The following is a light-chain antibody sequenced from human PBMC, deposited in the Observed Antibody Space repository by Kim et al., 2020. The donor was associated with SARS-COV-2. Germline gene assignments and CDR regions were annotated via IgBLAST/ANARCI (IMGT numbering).Light chain of an antibody. Sequence: AVGQTIRITCQGDSLRNYYASWYQQKPGLAPVLVIYGKNNRPSGIPDRFSGSISGTPASLTITGAQAEDEADYYCNSRDSSGNHYVFGTGTKVTVL. CDR2: GKN. CDR1: SLRNYY. V-gene: IGLV3-19*01. CDR3: NSRDSSGNHYV. J-gene: IGLJ1*01.